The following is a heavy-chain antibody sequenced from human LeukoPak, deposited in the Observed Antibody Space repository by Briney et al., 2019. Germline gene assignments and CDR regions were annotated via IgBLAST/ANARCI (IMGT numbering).Heavy chain of an antibody. CDR1: GGSISSHY. CDR3: ARMARAIAPPYYDFWSGYYPYYFDY. V-gene: IGHV4-59*11. CDR2: IYYSGST. D-gene: IGHD3-3*01. Sequence: SETLSLTCTVSGGSISSHYWSWIRQPPGKGLEWIGSIYYSGSTYYNPSLKSRVTISVDTSKNQFSLKLSSVTAADTAVYYCARMARAIAPPYYDFWSGYYPYYFDYWGRGTLVTVSS. J-gene: IGHJ4*02.